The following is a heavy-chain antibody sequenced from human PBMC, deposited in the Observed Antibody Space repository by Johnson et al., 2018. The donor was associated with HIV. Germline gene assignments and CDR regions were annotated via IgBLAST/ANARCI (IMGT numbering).Heavy chain of an antibody. Sequence: QVQLVESGGGLVKPGGSQRLSCAASGFIFSDYYMTWIRQAPGKGLEWVSYISSSGSTIYYADSVKGRFTISRDNAKNSLYLQMNSLRAEDTAVYYCSKDQFHKGGGSLVDGFDIWGQGTMVTVSS. CDR2: ISSSGSTI. CDR1: GFIFSDYY. CDR3: SKDQFHKGGGSLVDGFDI. J-gene: IGHJ3*02. V-gene: IGHV3-11*04. D-gene: IGHD2-15*01.